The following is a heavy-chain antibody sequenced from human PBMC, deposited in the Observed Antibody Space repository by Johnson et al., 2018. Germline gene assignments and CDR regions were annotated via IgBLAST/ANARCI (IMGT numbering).Heavy chain of an antibody. Sequence: QVQLQESGPGLVKPSDDXSLTCTVSGGSISSSNYYWGWIRQPPGKGLEWIGSLYYNGNTYYNPSLKSRVTITADTSKNQFSLKLSSVTATDTAVYYCARRNLVTPVGTGYYNFGRYVWGHGTTVSVSS. V-gene: IGHV4-39*01. D-gene: IGHD1-14*01. CDR2: LYYNGNT. CDR1: GGSISSSNYY. J-gene: IGHJ6*02. CDR3: ARRNLVTPVGTGYYNFGRYV.